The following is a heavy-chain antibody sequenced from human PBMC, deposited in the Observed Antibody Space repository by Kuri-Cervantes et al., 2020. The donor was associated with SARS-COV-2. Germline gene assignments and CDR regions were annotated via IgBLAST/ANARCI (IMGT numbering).Heavy chain of an antibody. CDR1: GYIFTSYD. CDR2: MNPDSGHT. D-gene: IGHD3-10*01. CDR3: ARDYAGYYYGSGTTL. V-gene: IGHV1-8*01. J-gene: IGHJ4*02. Sequence: ASVKVSCKASGYIFTSYDITWVRQATGQGLEWMGWMNPDSGHTGYAQKFQGRVTMSRDTSTSTVYMELSSLRSEDTAVYYCARDYAGYYYGSGTTLWGQGTLVTVSS.